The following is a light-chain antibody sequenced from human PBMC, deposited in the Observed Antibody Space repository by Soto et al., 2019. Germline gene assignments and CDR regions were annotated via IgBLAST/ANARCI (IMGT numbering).Light chain of an antibody. CDR1: SSDVGGYNY. V-gene: IGLV2-14*03. Sequence: QSALTQPASVSGSPWQSITISCTGTSSDVGGYNYVSWYQQHPGKAPKLIIYEVTNRPSGVSNRFSGSKSDSTASLTIAGLQSQDEAAYYCSSFTNTSTRVFGTGTKVTV. CDR3: SSFTNTSTRV. CDR2: EVT. J-gene: IGLJ1*01.